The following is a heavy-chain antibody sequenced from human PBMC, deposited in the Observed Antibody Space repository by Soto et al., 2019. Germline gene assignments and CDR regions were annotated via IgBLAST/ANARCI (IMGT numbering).Heavy chain of an antibody. CDR2: INPSGGST. D-gene: IGHD3-3*01. V-gene: IGHV1-46*01. CDR1: GYTFTSYY. CDR3: ARCILIFGVVPNWIHP. J-gene: IGHJ5*02. Sequence: ASVKGSCKAAGYTFTSYYMHWVRQAPGQGLEWMGIINPSGGSTSYAQKFQGRVTMTRDTSTSTVYMELSSLRSEDTAVYYCARCILIFGVVPNWIHPPGQATLLTRSS.